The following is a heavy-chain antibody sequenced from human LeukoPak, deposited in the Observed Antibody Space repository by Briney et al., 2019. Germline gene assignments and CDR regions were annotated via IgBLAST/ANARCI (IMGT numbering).Heavy chain of an antibody. J-gene: IGHJ4*02. D-gene: IGHD1-26*01. CDR2: INSDGSTT. CDR1: GFTFSSYA. CDR3: ARRSSGSPPYYFDY. V-gene: IGHV3-74*01. Sequence: GGSLGLSCAASGFTFSSYAMHWVRQAPGKGLVWVSRINSDGSTTNYADSVKGRFTISRDNAKNTLYLQMNSLRAEDTAVYYCARRSSGSPPYYFDYWGQGTLVTVSS.